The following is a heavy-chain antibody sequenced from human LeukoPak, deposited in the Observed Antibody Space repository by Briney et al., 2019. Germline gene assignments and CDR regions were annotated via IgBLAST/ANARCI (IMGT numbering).Heavy chain of an antibody. V-gene: IGHV4-39*01. CDR2: IYHSGST. D-gene: IGHD3-16*01. Sequence: SETPSLTCTVSGGPISSDAYYWGWIRQPPKKGLEWIGTIYHSGSTYLNPSLRSRLTISVDTSKNQFSLNLSSVTAADTAVYYCARLDGAWGYFDYWGQGTLVTVSS. CDR1: GGPISSDAYY. CDR3: ARLDGAWGYFDY. J-gene: IGHJ4*02.